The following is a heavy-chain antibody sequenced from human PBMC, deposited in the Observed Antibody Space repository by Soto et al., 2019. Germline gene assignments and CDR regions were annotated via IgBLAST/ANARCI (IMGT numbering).Heavy chain of an antibody. CDR1: GFTFSSYA. CDR3: AKDSPREEMATIPYYYYGMDV. Sequence: GGSLRLSCAASGFTFSSYAMSWVRQAPGKGLEWVSAISGSGGSTYYADSVKGRFNISRDNSKNTLYLQMNSLRAEDPAVDYCAKDSPREEMATIPYYYYGMDVWGQGTTVTVSS. D-gene: IGHD5-12*01. V-gene: IGHV3-23*01. J-gene: IGHJ6*02. CDR2: ISGSGGST.